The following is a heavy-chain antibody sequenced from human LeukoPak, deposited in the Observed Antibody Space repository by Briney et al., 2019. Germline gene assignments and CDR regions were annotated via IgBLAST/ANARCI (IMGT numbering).Heavy chain of an antibody. CDR1: GGSIGGYY. Sequence: SETLSLTCTVSGGSIGGYYWSWIRQPPGKGLEWIGYISYSGSTNYNPSLKSRVTISVDTSKNQFSLKLSSVTAADTAVYYCARVDPDSSSTLEVFDYWGQGTLVTVSS. CDR3: ARVDPDSSSTLEVFDY. D-gene: IGHD6-6*01. CDR2: ISYSGST. J-gene: IGHJ4*02. V-gene: IGHV4-59*01.